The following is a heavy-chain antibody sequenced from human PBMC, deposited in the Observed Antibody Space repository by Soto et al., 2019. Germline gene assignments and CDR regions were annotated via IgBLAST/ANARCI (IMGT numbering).Heavy chain of an antibody. CDR2: IYSGGTT. V-gene: IGHV3-53*02. CDR3: ARRYIVGVTGDY. CDR1: GFSVSSYY. Sequence: EVQLVETGGGMIQPGGSLRLSCAVSGFSVSSYYMSWVRQAPGKGLEWVSLIYSGGTTSYADSVKGRFIISRDSSKNTLFLQMNSLRVEDTAVYYCARRYIVGVTGDYWGQGTLVTVSS. D-gene: IGHD1-26*01. J-gene: IGHJ4*02.